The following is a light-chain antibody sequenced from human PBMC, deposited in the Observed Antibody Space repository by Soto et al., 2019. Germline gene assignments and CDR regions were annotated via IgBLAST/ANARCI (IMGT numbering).Light chain of an antibody. Sequence: EIVMTQSPATLSVSPGERATLSCRATQSGNSNLAWYQQKSGQAPRLVIYGASTRATGIPDRFSGSGSGREFTLNISSLQSADFAVYYCEQYKNVRTFGQGTNVEI. CDR1: QSGNSN. CDR3: EQYKNVRT. CDR2: GAS. V-gene: IGKV3-15*01. J-gene: IGKJ1*01.